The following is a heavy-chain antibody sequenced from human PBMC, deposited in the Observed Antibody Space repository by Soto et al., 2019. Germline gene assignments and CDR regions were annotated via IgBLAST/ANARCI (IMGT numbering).Heavy chain of an antibody. V-gene: IGHV6-1*01. CDR1: GDSVSSNSAA. J-gene: IGHJ6*02. Sequence: SQTLSLTCAISGDSVSSNSAAWNWIRQSPSRGLEWLGRTYYRSKWHNDYAVSVKSRITINPDTSKNQFSLQLNSVTPEDTAVYYCAREPEQWLVRNYYYYGMDVWGQGTTVTVSS. CDR3: AREPEQWLVRNYYYYGMDV. CDR2: TYYRSKWHN. D-gene: IGHD6-19*01.